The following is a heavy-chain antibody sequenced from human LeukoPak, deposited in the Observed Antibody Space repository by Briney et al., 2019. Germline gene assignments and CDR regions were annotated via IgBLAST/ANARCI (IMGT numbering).Heavy chain of an antibody. V-gene: IGHV3-23*01. CDR2: ISTTGGST. J-gene: IGHJ4*02. CDR3: ARVHITMGFGELLWYFDY. Sequence: TGGSLRLSCAASGFTFNTYAMSWVRQAPGKGLELVSIISTTGGSTYYADSVKGRFTISRDNSKNTLYLQMNSLRAEDTAVYYCARVHITMGFGELLWYFDYWGQGTLVTVSS. CDR1: GFTFNTYA. D-gene: IGHD3-10*01.